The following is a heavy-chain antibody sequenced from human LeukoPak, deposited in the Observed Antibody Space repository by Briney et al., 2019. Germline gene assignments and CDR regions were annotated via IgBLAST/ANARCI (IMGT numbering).Heavy chain of an antibody. J-gene: IGHJ4*02. Sequence: GGSLRLSCAASGFTFSSYAMSWIRQAPGKGLEWVSYISSSGSTIYYADSVKGRFTISRDNAKNSLYLQMNSLRAEDTAVYYCARDNSDYYDSSGYYPLGYWGQGTLVTVSS. CDR3: ARDNSDYYDSSGYYPLGY. V-gene: IGHV3-11*01. CDR1: GFTFSSYA. CDR2: ISSSGSTI. D-gene: IGHD3-22*01.